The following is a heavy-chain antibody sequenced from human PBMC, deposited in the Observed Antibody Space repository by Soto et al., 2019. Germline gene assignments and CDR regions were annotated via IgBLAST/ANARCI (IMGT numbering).Heavy chain of an antibody. Sequence: EVQLLESGGGLVQPGGSLRLSCAASGFTFGAYGMSWFRQAPGKGLEWVSAVSASAMTTYYADSVKGRFTISRDDSKDTLYLQMNSLRVEDTAVYFCVRDFPYFSYDIWNGLDHWGQGILVTVSS. CDR1: GFTFGAYG. J-gene: IGHJ4*02. CDR3: VRDFPYFSYDIWNGLDH. D-gene: IGHD3-3*01. CDR2: VSASAMTT. V-gene: IGHV3-23*01.